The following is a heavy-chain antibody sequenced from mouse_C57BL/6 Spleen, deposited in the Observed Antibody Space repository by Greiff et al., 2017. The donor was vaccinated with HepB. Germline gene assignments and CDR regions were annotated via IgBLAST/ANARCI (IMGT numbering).Heavy chain of an antibody. D-gene: IGHD1-1*01. V-gene: IGHV8-8*01. CDR2: IWWDDDK. J-gene: IGHJ1*03. CDR1: GFSLSTFGMG. CDR3: ARIGYYGSSSYWYFDV. Sequence: QVTLKECGPGILQPSQTLSLTCSFSGFSLSTFGMGVGWIRQPSGKGLEWLAHIWWDDDKYYNPALKSRLTISKDTSKNQVFLKIANVDTADTATYYCARIGYYGSSSYWYFDVWGTGTTVTVSS.